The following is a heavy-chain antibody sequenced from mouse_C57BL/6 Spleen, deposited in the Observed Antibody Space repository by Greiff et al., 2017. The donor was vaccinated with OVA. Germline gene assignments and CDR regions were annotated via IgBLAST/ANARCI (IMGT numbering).Heavy chain of an antibody. Sequence: VKLQESGPELVKPGASVKISCKASGYAFRSSWMNWVKQRPGKGLEWIGRLYPGDGDTNYNGKFKGKATLTADKSSSTAYMQLSSLTSEDSAVDFCARSLITTVVAKDYFDYWGQGTTLTVSS. CDR1: GYAFRSSW. CDR2: LYPGDGDT. J-gene: IGHJ2*01. V-gene: IGHV1-82*01. D-gene: IGHD1-1*01. CDR3: ARSLITTVVAKDYFDY.